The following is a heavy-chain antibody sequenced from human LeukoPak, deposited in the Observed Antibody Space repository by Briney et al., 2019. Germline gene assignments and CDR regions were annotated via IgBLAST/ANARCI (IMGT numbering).Heavy chain of an antibody. CDR2: FDPEDGET. J-gene: IGHJ4*02. Sequence: ASVKVSCKVSGYTLTELSMHWVRQAPGKGLEWMGGFDPEDGETISPHKFQGRVTMTDDTSPDTAYMELSSLRSEDTAVYYCARDGYCSSTSCYSPGVDTDYWGQGTLVTVSS. D-gene: IGHD2-2*03. CDR3: ARDGYCSSTSCYSPGVDTDY. CDR1: GYTLTELS. V-gene: IGHV1-24*01.